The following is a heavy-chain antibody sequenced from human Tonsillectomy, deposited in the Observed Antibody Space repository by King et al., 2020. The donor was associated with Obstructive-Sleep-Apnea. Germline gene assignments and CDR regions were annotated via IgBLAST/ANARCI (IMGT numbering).Heavy chain of an antibody. J-gene: IGHJ4*02. V-gene: IGHV4-34*01. CDR3: VRGGNSYGSPYYFDY. Sequence: VQLPQWGAGLLKPSETLSLPCAVYGGSFSGYYWSWLRQTPGKGLEWIGEINHSGSTNYNPSLKSRVTISIDRSKNQISLKLTFVTAADTAVYYCVRGGNSYGSPYYFDYWGQGTLATVSS. D-gene: IGHD5-18*01. CDR1: GGSFSGYY. CDR2: INHSGST.